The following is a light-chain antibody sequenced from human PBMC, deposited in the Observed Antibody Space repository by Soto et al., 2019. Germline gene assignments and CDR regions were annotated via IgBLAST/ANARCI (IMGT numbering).Light chain of an antibody. CDR2: ATS. J-gene: IGKJ1*01. CDR3: QQYGSSLST. CDR1: QSVSSRY. V-gene: IGKV3-20*01. Sequence: EIVLTQSPGTLSLSPGETAALSCRASQSVSSRYLAWYQQKSGQAPRLLIYATSSRAPDIPDRFIGYGSGTDFTLTISGLEPEDFAVYYCQQYGSSLSTFGQGTKVDI.